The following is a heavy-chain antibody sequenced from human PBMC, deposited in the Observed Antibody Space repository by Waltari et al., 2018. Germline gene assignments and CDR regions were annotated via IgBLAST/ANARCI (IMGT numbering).Heavy chain of an antibody. V-gene: IGHV3-7*01. CDR2: IDQDGSEK. D-gene: IGHD5-18*01. J-gene: IGHJ2*01. CDR1: GFQLNKYR. Sequence: EAQLVESGGNWVRPGGSLRLSCAPSGFQLNKYRMSWVRQAPRKGLEWLAPIDQDGSEKFYLASVTGRFTIARDNARNSLYLQMNYLRVDDTAIYFCVRTSNTDSSYRPFHLWGRGTLVRVSS. CDR3: VRTSNTDSSYRPFHL.